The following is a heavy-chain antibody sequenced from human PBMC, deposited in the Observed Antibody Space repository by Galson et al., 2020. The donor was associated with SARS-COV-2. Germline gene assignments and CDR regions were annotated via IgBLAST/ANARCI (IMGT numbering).Heavy chain of an antibody. V-gene: IGHV3-23*01. D-gene: IGHD3-3*01. J-gene: IGHJ1*01. Sequence: GGSLRLSCAASGFTFSSYAMSWVRQAPGKGLEWVSAISGSGGSTYYADSVKGRFTISRDNSKNTLYLQMNSLRAEDTAVYYCAKDSRVGSQTYFLGVVIGYFQHWGQGTLVTVSS. CDR3: AKDSRVGSQTYFLGVVIGYFQH. CDR2: ISGSGGST. CDR1: GFTFSSYA.